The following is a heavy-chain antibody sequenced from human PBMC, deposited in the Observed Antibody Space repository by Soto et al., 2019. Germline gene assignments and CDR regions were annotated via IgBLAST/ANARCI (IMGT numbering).Heavy chain of an antibody. CDR1: GGSISSYY. V-gene: IGHV4-59*08. CDR3: ARRGAYCGGDCYLFDY. Sequence: QVQLQESGPGLVKPSETLSLTCTVSGGSISSYYWSWIRQPPGKGLEWIGYIYYSGSTNYNPSLKSRVTISVDTSKTQFSLKLSSVTAADTAVYYCARRGAYCGGDCYLFDYWGQGTLVTVSS. J-gene: IGHJ4*02. D-gene: IGHD2-21*02. CDR2: IYYSGST.